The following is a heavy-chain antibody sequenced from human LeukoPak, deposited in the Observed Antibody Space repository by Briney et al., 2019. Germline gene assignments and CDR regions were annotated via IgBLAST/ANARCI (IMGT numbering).Heavy chain of an antibody. CDR3: AKYSSPNWFDP. V-gene: IGHV3-21*04. J-gene: IGHJ5*02. Sequence: GGSLRLSCAASGFTFSSYTMHWIRQAPGKGLEWVSSISGSNSYIFYADSVKGRFTVSRDNAKNSLYLQMNSLRAEDTAVYYCAKYSSPNWFDPWGQGTLVTVSS. CDR1: GFTFSSYT. D-gene: IGHD6-13*01. CDR2: ISGSNSYI.